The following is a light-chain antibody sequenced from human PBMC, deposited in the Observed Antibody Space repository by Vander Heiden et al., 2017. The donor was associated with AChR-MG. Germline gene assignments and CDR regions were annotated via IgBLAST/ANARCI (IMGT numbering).Light chain of an antibody. CDR2: LGS. J-gene: IGKJ3*01. CDR3: RQGLQTPQV. V-gene: IGKV2-28*01. CDR1: QSLLHSNGYNY. Sequence: IVMTQSPLSLPVTPGEPASISCRSSQSLLHSNGYNYLDWYLQKPGQPPQLLIYLGSNRASGVPDRFSGSGSGTDFTLKISRVEAEDVGVYYCRQGLQTPQVFGHGTTVDFK.